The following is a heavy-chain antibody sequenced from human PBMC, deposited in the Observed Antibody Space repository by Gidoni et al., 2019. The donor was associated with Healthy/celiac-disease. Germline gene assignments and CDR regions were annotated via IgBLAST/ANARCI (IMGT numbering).Heavy chain of an antibody. CDR2: IYYSGST. CDR3: ARHSDEYSGSYPYYFDY. CDR1: GGSISSSSYY. J-gene: IGHJ4*02. V-gene: IGHV4-39*01. D-gene: IGHD1-26*01. Sequence: QLQLQESGPGLVKPSETLSLTCPVSGGSISSSSYYWGWLRQPPGKGLAWIGSIYYSGSTYYNPSLKSRVTISVDTSKNQFSLKLSSLTAADTAVYYCARHSDEYSGSYPYYFDYWGQGTLVTVSS.